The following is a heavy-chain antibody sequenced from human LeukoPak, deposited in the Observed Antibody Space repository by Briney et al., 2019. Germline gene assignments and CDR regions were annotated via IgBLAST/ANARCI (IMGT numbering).Heavy chain of an antibody. J-gene: IGHJ4*02. Sequence: PGGSLRLSCAASGFTFRSHWMSWVRQAPGKGLELVANINQDGREKYYVDSVKGRFTISRDNAKNSLFLQMNSLRAEDTATYYCARDHVVDGLVFDYWGQGTLVTVSS. D-gene: IGHD2-15*01. V-gene: IGHV3-7*01. CDR1: GFTFRSHW. CDR3: ARDHVVDGLVFDY. CDR2: INQDGREK.